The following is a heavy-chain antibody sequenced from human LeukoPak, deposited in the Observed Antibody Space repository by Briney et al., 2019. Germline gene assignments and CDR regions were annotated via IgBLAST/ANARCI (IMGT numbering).Heavy chain of an antibody. Sequence: PGGSLRLSCAASGFTVSSNYMSWVRQAPGKGLEWVSAISGSGGSTYYADSVKGRFTISRDNSKNTLYLQMNSLRAEDTAVYYCAKDLSAGEYSYGYWDQGTLVTVSS. J-gene: IGHJ4*02. D-gene: IGHD5-18*01. V-gene: IGHV3-23*01. CDR3: AKDLSAGEYSYGY. CDR2: ISGSGGST. CDR1: GFTVSSNY.